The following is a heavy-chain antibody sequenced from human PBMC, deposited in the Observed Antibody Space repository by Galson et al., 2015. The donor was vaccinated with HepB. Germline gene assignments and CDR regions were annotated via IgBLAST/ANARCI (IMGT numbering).Heavy chain of an antibody. CDR1: GGSIRSYY. CDR2: IYYSGST. D-gene: IGHD3-9*01. Sequence: ETLSLTCTVSGGSIRSYYWSWIRQPPVKGLEWIGYIYYSGSTNYNPSLKSRVTISVDTSKNQFSLKLSSVTAADTAVYYCARGRKNYDILTGYYSPGMDVWGQGTTVTVSS. V-gene: IGHV4-59*01. J-gene: IGHJ6*02. CDR3: ARGRKNYDILTGYYSPGMDV.